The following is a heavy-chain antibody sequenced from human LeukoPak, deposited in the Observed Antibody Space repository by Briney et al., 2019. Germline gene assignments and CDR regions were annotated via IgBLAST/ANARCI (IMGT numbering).Heavy chain of an antibody. J-gene: IGHJ4*02. Sequence: SETLSLTCAVDGAPFSDYYWSWIRQTPGKGLEWIGEINHSGSTNYNPSLKSRVTISVDTSKNQFSLKLSSVTAADTAVYYCARHITIITPFDYWGQGTLVTVSS. D-gene: IGHD3-10*01. CDR3: ARHITIITPFDY. V-gene: IGHV4-34*01. CDR1: GAPFSDYY. CDR2: INHSGST.